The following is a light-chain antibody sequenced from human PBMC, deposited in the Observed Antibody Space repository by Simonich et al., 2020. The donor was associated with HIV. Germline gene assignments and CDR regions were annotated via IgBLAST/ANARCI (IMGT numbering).Light chain of an antibody. CDR2: WAS. CDR3: QQYYSTPPT. CDR1: QSILYSSNNKNY. J-gene: IGKJ1*01. Sequence: DIVMTQSPDSLAVSLGERATIHCKSSQSILYSSNNKNYLAWYQQKPLQPPKLLIYWASTRESGVPDRFSGSGSGTEFTLTISSLQAEDVAVYYCQQYYSTPPTFGQGTKVEIK. V-gene: IGKV4-1*01.